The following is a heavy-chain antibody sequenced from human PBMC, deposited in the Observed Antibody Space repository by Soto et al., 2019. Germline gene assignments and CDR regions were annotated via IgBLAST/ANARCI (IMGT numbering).Heavy chain of an antibody. V-gene: IGHV1-18*01. CDR1: GYTFASYG. D-gene: IGHD6-13*01. CDR3: ARGGYSSSWYILRLVFDI. CDR2: ISAYNGNT. J-gene: IGHJ3*02. Sequence: GASVKVSCKASGYTFASYGISWVRQAPGQGLEWMGWISAYNGNTNYAQKLQGRVTMTTDTSTSTAYMELRSLRSDDTAVYYCARGGYSSSWYILRLVFDIWGQGTMVTVSS.